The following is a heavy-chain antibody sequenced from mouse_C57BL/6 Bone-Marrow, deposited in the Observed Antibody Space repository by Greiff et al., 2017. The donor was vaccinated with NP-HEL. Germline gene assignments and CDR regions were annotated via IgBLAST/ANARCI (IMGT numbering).Heavy chain of an antibody. CDR2: IHPNSGST. D-gene: IGHD2-4*01. CDR1: GYTFTSYW. V-gene: IGHV1-64*01. CDR3: ARDYDYDFDY. Sequence: QVQLQQPGAELVKPGASVKLSCKASGYTFTSYWMHWVKQRPGQGLEWIGMIHPNSGSTNYNAKFKSKATLTVATSSSTAYMQLSSLTSEDSAVYYCARDYDYDFDYGGQGTTLTVSS. J-gene: IGHJ2*01.